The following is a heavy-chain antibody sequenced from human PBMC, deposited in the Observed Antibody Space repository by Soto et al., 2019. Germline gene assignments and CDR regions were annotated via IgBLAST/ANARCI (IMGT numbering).Heavy chain of an antibody. D-gene: IGHD6-19*01. CDR1: GGTISSYY. CDR3: AKGGWYEDH. Sequence: PSETLSLTCTVSGGTISSYYWSWIRQPTGKGLEWIGYIHNSGNTDYNPSLKSRVTISLDASRNEFSLSLRSVTAADTAVYYCAKGGWYEDHWGQGTLVTVSS. J-gene: IGHJ4*02. CDR2: IHNSGNT. V-gene: IGHV4-59*08.